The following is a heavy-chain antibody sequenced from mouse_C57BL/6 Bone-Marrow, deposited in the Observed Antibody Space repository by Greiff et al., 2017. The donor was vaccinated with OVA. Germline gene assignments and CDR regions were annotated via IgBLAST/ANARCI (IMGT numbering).Heavy chain of an antibody. J-gene: IGHJ4*01. D-gene: IGHD2-4*01. CDR3: ARGGDDYDGRGYYYAMDY. V-gene: IGHV5-4*03. Sequence: EVKLVESGGGLVKPGGSLKLSCAASGFTFSSYAMSWVRQTPEKRLEWVATISDGGSYTYYPDNVKGRFTISRDNAKNNLYLQMSQLKSDDTARYYCARGGDDYDGRGYYYAMDYWGQGTSVTVSS. CDR2: ISDGGSYT. CDR1: GFTFSSYA.